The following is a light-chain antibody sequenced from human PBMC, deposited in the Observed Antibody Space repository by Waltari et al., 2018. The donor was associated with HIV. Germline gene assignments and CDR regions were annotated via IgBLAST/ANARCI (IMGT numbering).Light chain of an antibody. Sequence: SYELTQPPSVSVSPGQTARITCSGELLPKKYSYWYQHKSGQAPVLVIYEDNKRPSGIPERFSASSSGTMATLTFSGAQVEDEADYYCYSTGTNGHPLFGGGTKLTVL. CDR1: LLPKKY. CDR3: YSTGTNGHPL. V-gene: IGLV3-10*01. J-gene: IGLJ2*01. CDR2: EDN.